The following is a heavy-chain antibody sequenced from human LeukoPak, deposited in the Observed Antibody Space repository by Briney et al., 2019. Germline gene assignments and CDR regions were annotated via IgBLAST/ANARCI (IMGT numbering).Heavy chain of an antibody. D-gene: IGHD6-19*01. CDR1: GFTFSSYS. CDR3: ARNRYSSGWYTKTFDY. Sequence: GGSLRLSCAAYGFTFSSYSMNWVRQAPGKGLEWVASIKQDGSEKYYVDSVKGRFTISRDSAKNSLYLQMNSLGADDTAVYYCARNRYSSGWYTKTFDYWGQGTLVTVSS. J-gene: IGHJ4*02. CDR2: IKQDGSEK. V-gene: IGHV3-7*01.